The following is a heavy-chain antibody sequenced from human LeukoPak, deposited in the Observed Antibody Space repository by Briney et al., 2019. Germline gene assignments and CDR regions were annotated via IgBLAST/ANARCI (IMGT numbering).Heavy chain of an antibody. CDR1: GGSISSYY. CDR3: ARHGRYSPFDY. J-gene: IGHJ4*02. CDR2: IYYSGST. D-gene: IGHD5-18*01. V-gene: IGHV4-59*08. Sequence: SSETLSLTCTVSGGSISSYYWSWIRQPPGKGLEWIGYIYYSGSTNYNPSLKSRVTISVDTSKNQFSLKLGSVTAADTAVYYCARHGRYSPFDYWGQGTLVTVSS.